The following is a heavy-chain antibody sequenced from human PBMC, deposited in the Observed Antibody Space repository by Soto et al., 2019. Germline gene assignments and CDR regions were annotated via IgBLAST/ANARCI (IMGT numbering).Heavy chain of an antibody. D-gene: IGHD1-1*01. CDR2: INHSGST. Sequence: SETLSLTCAVYGGSFSGYYWSWIRQPPGKGLEWIGEINHSGSTNYNPSLKSRVTISVDTSKNQFSLKLSSVTAADTAVYYCARVRHPELERRNDFDYWGQGTLVTVSS. J-gene: IGHJ4*02. V-gene: IGHV4-34*01. CDR1: GGSFSGYY. CDR3: ARVRHPELERRNDFDY.